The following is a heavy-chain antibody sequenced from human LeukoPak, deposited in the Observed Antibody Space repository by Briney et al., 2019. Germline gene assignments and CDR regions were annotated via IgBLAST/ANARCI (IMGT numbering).Heavy chain of an antibody. CDR3: ARAAEPHNWFDP. V-gene: IGHV3-7*01. D-gene: IGHD6-13*01. CDR2: INQDGGEK. CDR1: GFTFSTYW. Sequence: GGSLRLSCAGSGFTFSTYWMTWVRQAPGKGLEWVANINQDGGEKYYVDSVKGRFTISRDNAKNSLYLQMNSLRAEDTAVYYCARAAEPHNWFDPWGQGTLVTVSS. J-gene: IGHJ5*02.